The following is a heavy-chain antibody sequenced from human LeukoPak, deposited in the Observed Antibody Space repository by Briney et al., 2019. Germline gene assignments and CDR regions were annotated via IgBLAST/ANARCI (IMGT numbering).Heavy chain of an antibody. D-gene: IGHD5-18*01. J-gene: IGHJ4*02. CDR3: ARADWDTAMIDY. V-gene: IGHV3-74*01. Sequence: PGGSLRLSCAASGFTFSSYWMHWVRHAPGKGLVWVSRINSDGSSTSYADSVKGRFTISRDNAKNTLYLQMNSLRAEDTAVYYCARADWDTAMIDYWGQGTLVTVSS. CDR2: INSDGSST. CDR1: GFTFSSYW.